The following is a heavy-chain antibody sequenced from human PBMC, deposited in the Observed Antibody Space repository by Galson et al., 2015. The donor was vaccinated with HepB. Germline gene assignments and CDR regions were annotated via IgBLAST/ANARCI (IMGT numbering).Heavy chain of an antibody. D-gene: IGHD3-10*01. CDR2: ISYDGSNK. CDR3: ARASMVRGVITSYYYYYGMDV. J-gene: IGHJ6*02. V-gene: IGHV3-30*04. CDR1: GFTFSNFA. Sequence: SLRLSCAASGFTFSNFAIHWVRQAPGKGLEWVAVISYDGSNKYYADSVRGRFTISRDNSTNTLYLQMNSRRGEDTAVYYCARASMVRGVITSYYYYYGMDVWGQGTTVTVSS.